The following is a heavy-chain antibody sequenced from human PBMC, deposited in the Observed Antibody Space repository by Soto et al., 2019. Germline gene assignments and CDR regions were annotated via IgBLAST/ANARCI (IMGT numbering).Heavy chain of an antibody. CDR1: GFTFSSYA. CDR2: MTGSSGRT. D-gene: IGHD2-15*01. Sequence: GGSLRLSCAASGFTFSSYAMSWVRQAPGKGLEWVSGMTGSSGRTYYADSVKGRFTISRDNSKNTLYLQMNSLRAEDTAVYYCVKVGEDCSGDSCYPYYYFYMDVWGKGTTVTVSS. J-gene: IGHJ6*03. V-gene: IGHV3-23*01. CDR3: VKVGEDCSGDSCYPYYYFYMDV.